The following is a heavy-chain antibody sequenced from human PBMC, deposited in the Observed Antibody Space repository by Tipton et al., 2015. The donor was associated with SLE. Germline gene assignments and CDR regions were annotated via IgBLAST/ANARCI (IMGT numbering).Heavy chain of an antibody. CDR2: ISHSGST. CDR1: GGSFSGYY. V-gene: IGHV4-34*01. Sequence: LRLSCAVYGGSFSGYYWNWIRQPPGKGLEWIGEISHSGSTYYNPSLKSRVTISVDTSKNQFSLKLSSVTAADTAVYYCARSGSGSYSLDYWGQGTLVTVSS. D-gene: IGHD1-26*01. CDR3: ARSGSGSYSLDY. J-gene: IGHJ4*02.